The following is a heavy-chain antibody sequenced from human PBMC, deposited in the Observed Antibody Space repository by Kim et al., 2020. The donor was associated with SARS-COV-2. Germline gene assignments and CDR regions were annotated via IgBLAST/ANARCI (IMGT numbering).Heavy chain of an antibody. Sequence: GGSLRLSCAASGFTFSSYSMNWVRQAPGKGLEWVSYISSSSSTIYYADSVKGRFTISRDNAKNSLYLQMNSLRDEDTAVYYCAGDQVFGTKHYYYGMVVWGQGTTVTVSS. CDR3: AGDQVFGTKHYYYGMVV. D-gene: IGHD1-1*01. V-gene: IGHV3-48*02. CDR1: GFTFSSYS. J-gene: IGHJ6*02. CDR2: ISSSSSTI.